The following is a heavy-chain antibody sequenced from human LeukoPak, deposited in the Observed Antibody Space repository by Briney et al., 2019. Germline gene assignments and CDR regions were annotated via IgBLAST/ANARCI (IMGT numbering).Heavy chain of an antibody. CDR2: ISYDGSNK. D-gene: IGHD3-10*01. CDR1: GFTFSSYA. CDR3: ARNRYPYYYGSGTGSAFHV. J-gene: IGHJ3*01. V-gene: IGHV3-30-3*01. Sequence: GGSLRLSCAGSGFTFSSYAMHWVRQAPGKGLEWVAVISYDGSNKYYADSVKGRFTISRDNSKNTLYLQMNSLRAEDTAVYYCARNRYPYYYGSGTGSAFHVWGQGTMVIVSS.